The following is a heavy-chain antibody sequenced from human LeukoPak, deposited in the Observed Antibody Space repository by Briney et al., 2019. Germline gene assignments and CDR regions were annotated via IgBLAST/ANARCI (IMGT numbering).Heavy chain of an antibody. D-gene: IGHD3-16*01. J-gene: IGHJ4*02. Sequence: GGSLRLSCAASGFTFSSYGMHWVRQAPGKGLEWVAFVRYDGSNKYCADSVKGRFTISRDNSKNTLYLQMNSLRAEDTAVYYCAKGGFHYDYCFDYWGQGTLVTVSS. CDR1: GFTFSSYG. CDR3: AKGGFHYDYCFDY. CDR2: VRYDGSNK. V-gene: IGHV3-30*02.